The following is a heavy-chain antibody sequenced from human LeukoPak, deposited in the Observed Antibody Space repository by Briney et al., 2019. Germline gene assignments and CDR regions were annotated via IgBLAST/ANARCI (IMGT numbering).Heavy chain of an antibody. J-gene: IGHJ4*02. CDR3: VRSVTTLSDFHN. V-gene: IGHV3-64D*09. D-gene: IGHD4-17*01. CDR2: ISNNGGST. Sequence: GGSLRLSCLASEFPLSSYIMLWVRQAPGKGLEYVSAISNNGGSTYYADSVKGRFTISRDNSKNTLYLQMNSLRPEDTAVYYCVRSVTTLSDFHNWGQGTLVTVSS. CDR1: EFPLSSYI.